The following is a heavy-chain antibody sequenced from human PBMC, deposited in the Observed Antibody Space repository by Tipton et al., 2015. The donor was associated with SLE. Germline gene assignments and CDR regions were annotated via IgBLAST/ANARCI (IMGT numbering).Heavy chain of an antibody. Sequence: SLRLSCAASGFTFSSYAMHWVRQAPGKGLEWVAVISYDGSNKYYADSVKGRFTISRDNSKNTLYLQMNSLRAEDTAVYYCARDEGVATTQYYFDYWGQGTLVTVSS. CDR2: ISYDGSNK. V-gene: IGHV3-30-3*01. J-gene: IGHJ4*02. CDR3: ARDEGVATTQYYFDY. D-gene: IGHD5-12*01. CDR1: GFTFSSYA.